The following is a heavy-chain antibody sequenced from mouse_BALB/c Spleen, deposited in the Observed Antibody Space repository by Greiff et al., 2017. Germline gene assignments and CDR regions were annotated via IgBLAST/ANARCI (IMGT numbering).Heavy chain of an antibody. Sequence: VQLQQPGAELVKPGASVKLSCKASGYTFTSYWMHWVKQRPGQGLEWIGEINPSNGRTNYNEKFKSKATLTVDKSSSTAYMQLSSLTSEDSAVYYCARRYGQYGNYQAWFAYWGQGTLVTVSA. CDR1: GYTFTSYW. CDR3: ARRYGQYGNYQAWFAY. V-gene: IGHV1S81*02. D-gene: IGHD2-10*02. J-gene: IGHJ3*01. CDR2: INPSNGRT.